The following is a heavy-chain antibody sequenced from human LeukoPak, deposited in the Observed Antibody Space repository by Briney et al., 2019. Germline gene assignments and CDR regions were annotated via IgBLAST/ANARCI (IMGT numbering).Heavy chain of an antibody. CDR1: GFTFSSYA. CDR2: ISGSGGST. Sequence: GGSLRLSCAASGFTFSSYAMSWVRQAPGKGLEWVSAISGSGGSTYYADSVKGRFTISRDNAKNSLYLQMNSLRAEDTALYYCAKVSDSGYDYFDYWGQGTLVTVSS. V-gene: IGHV3-23*01. CDR3: AKVSDSGYDYFDY. J-gene: IGHJ4*02. D-gene: IGHD5-12*01.